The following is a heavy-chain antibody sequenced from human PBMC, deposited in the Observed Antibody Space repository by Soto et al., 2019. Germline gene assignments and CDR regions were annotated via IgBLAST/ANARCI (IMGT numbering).Heavy chain of an antibody. CDR1: GGSFSGYY. CDR3: ARGVATISLSHFDY. J-gene: IGHJ4*02. Sequence: KSSETLSLTCAVYGGSFSGYYWSWIRQPPGKGLEWIGEINHSGSTNYTPSLKSRVTISVDTSKNQFSLKPSSVTAADTAVYYCARGVATISLSHFDYWCQGTLGTVS. V-gene: IGHV4-34*01. CDR2: INHSGST. D-gene: IGHD5-12*01.